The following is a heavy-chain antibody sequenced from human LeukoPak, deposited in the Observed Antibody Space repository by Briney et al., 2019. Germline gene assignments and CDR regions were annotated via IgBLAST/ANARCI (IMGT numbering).Heavy chain of an antibody. V-gene: IGHV1-2*02. CDR2: INPNSGAA. CDR3: AREGTVVGVAPFDY. CDR1: GYTFTAYY. J-gene: IGHJ4*02. D-gene: IGHD3-3*01. Sequence: ASVKVSCKSSGYTFTAYYIHWVRQAPGQGLECLGWINPNSGAATYAQKFQGRVTMTRDTSIRTHYMEVSRLRSDDTAVYYCAREGTVVGVAPFDYWGQGILVTVSS.